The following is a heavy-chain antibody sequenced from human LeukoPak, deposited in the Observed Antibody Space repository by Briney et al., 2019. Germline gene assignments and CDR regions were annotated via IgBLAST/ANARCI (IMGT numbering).Heavy chain of an antibody. D-gene: IGHD2-21*02. J-gene: IGHJ3*02. V-gene: IGHV4-59*01. CDR1: GGSISSSY. CDR3: ASGYCGGACQLGGVDM. CDR2: THYSGAT. Sequence: SETLSLTCTVSGGSISSSYWSWLRQPPGKGLEYIGYTHYSGATNYNPSLKSRVTISLDTSGNQFSLKLSSVTAADTAVYYCASGYCGGACQLGGVDMWGQGTMVTVSS.